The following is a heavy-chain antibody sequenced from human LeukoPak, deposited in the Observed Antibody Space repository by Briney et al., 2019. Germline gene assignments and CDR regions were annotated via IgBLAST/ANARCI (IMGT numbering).Heavy chain of an antibody. CDR2: ISSSGSTI. D-gene: IGHD6-13*01. V-gene: IGHV3-11*01. J-gene: IGHJ5*02. Sequence: GGSLRLSCAASGFTFSDYYMSWIRQAPGKGLEWVSYISSSGSTIYNADSVKGRFTISRDNAKNSLYLQINSLRAEDTAVYYRARDRAIAAAGTLSRIDPWGQGTLVTVSS. CDR1: GFTFSDYY. CDR3: ARDRAIAAAGTLSRIDP.